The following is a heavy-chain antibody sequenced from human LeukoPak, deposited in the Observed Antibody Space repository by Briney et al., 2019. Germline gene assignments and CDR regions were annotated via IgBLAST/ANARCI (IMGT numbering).Heavy chain of an antibody. J-gene: IGHJ6*03. CDR2: IYYSGST. D-gene: IGHD4-17*01. V-gene: IGHV4-59*01. CDR1: GGSISSYY. CDR3: ARYGYYYYYMDV. Sequence: SETLSLTCTVSGGSISSYYWSWIRQPPGKGLEWIGNIYYSGSTNYNPSLKSRVTISVDTSKNQFSLKLSSVTAADTAVYYCARYGYYYYYMDVWGKGTTVTVSS.